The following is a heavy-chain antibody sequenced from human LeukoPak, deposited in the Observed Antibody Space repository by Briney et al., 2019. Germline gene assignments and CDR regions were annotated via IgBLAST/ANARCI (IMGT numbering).Heavy chain of an antibody. D-gene: IGHD3-22*01. CDR3: AKLSLDFYDSSGPSRYFGY. CDR1: GLTFGSYG. V-gene: IGHV3-30*18. Sequence: GRSLRLSCAASGLTFGSYGMHWVRQAPGKGLEWVAVISYDGSNKYYADSVKGRFTISRDNSKNTLYLQMNSLRAEDTAVYYCAKLSLDFYDSSGPSRYFGYWGQGTLVTVSS. CDR2: ISYDGSNK. J-gene: IGHJ4*02.